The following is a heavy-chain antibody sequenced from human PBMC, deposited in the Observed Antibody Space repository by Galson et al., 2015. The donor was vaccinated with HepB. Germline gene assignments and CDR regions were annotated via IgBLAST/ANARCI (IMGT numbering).Heavy chain of an antibody. Sequence: SLRLSCAASGFTFSDYAMSWVRQAPGKGLEWVSVIDGSGDNTYYADSVKGRFTISRDNSKNTLYLQMNSLRPEDTAIYYCAKVPHPMWIRLWANFDYWGQGALVTVSS. CDR3: AKVPHPMWIRLWANFDY. V-gene: IGHV3-23*01. J-gene: IGHJ4*02. CDR1: GFTFSDYA. D-gene: IGHD5-18*01. CDR2: IDGSGDNT.